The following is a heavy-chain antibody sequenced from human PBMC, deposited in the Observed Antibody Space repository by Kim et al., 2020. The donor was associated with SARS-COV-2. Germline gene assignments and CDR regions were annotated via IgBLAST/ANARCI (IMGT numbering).Heavy chain of an antibody. CDR2: IYYSGST. V-gene: IGHV4-59*13. J-gene: IGHJ2*01. Sequence: SETLSLTCTVSGGSISSYYWSWIRQPPGKGLEWIGYIYYSGSTNYNPSLKSRVTISVDTSKNQFSLKLSSVTAADTAVYYCARDRQYNWNQLECWYFDL. D-gene: IGHD1-20*01. CDR3: ARDRQYNWNQLECWYFDL. CDR1: GGSISSYY.